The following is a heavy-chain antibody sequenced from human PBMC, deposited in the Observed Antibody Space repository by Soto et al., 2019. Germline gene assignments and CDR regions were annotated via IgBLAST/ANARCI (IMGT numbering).Heavy chain of an antibody. CDR3: ARERPGSKHYFDY. V-gene: IGHV3-74*01. CDR1: GFIFSSDW. D-gene: IGHD3-10*01. Sequence: EVQLVESGGGLAQPGGSLRLSCAASGFIFSSDWMHWVRQAPGKGLVWVSRINTDGSDTSYADSVKGRFTISRDNAKNTVYPQMNSLRDEDTAVYSCARERPGSKHYFDYWGQGNMVTVSS. CDR2: INTDGSDT. J-gene: IGHJ4*02.